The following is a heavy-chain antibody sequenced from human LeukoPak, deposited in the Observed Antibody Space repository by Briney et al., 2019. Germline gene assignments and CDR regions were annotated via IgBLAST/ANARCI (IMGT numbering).Heavy chain of an antibody. D-gene: IGHD6-13*01. CDR1: GGTFSSYA. CDR2: IIPIFGTA. CDR3: AREHSSSWYTTHFDY. Sequence: SVKVSCKASGGTFSSYAISWVRQAPGQGLEWMGGIIPIFGTANYAQKFQGRVTITADESTSTAYMELSSLGSEDTAVYYCAREHSSSWYTTHFDYWGQGTLVTVSS. J-gene: IGHJ4*02. V-gene: IGHV1-69*13.